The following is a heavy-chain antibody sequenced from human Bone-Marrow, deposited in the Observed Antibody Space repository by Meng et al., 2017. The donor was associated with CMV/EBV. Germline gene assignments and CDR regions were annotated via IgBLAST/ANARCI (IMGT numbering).Heavy chain of an antibody. J-gene: IGHJ5*02. Sequence: ASVKVSCKASGYTFTGYYMHWVRQAPGQGLEWMGWINPNSGGTNYAQKLQGRVTMTTDTSTSTAYMELRSLRSDDTAVYYCARGVLYDFWSGYSKGNWFDPWGQGTLVTVSS. CDR3: ARGVLYDFWSGYSKGNWFDP. CDR2: INPNSGGT. D-gene: IGHD3-3*01. CDR1: GYTFTGYY. V-gene: IGHV1-2*02.